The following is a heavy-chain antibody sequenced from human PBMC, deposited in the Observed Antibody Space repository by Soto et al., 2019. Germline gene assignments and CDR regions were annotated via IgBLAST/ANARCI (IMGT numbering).Heavy chain of an antibody. J-gene: IGHJ5*02. V-gene: IGHV5-51*01. CDR3: ARRSEPTVTTFLWFDP. D-gene: IGHD4-17*01. CDR1: GYSFTSYW. CDR2: IYPGDSDT. Sequence: GESLKISCKGSGYSFTSYWIGWVRQMPGKGREWMGIIYPGDSDTRYSPSFQGQVTISADKSISTAYLQWSSLKASDTAMYYCARRSEPTVTTFLWFDPWGQGTLVTVSS.